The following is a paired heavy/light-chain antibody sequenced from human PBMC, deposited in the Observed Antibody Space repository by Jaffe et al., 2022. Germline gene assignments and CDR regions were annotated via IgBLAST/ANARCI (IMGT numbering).Heavy chain of an antibody. CDR2: VRSDGTYT. CDR3: ARDRGGAEYLDY. Sequence: QVQLVESGGGVVQPGGSLRLSCAASGFTVNNFGMHWVRQAPGEGLKWVSYVRSDGTYTSYTDSVKGRFVISRDNPKNTVYLQMNSLRPEDTAIYYCARDRGGAEYLDYWGQGTLVTVSS. J-gene: IGHJ4*02. CDR1: GFTVNNFG. V-gene: IGHV3-30*02. D-gene: IGHD3-16*01.
Light chain of an antibody. V-gene: IGLV2-11*01. Sequence: QSALTQPRSVSGSPGQSVTISCTGTSSDVGGYNYVSWYQQYPGKAPKLLIYDVSKRPSGVPDRFSASKSGNTASLTISGLQAEDEADFYCCSYTGTYTLIFGGGTKLTVL. CDR2: DVS. CDR3: CSYTGTYTLI. CDR1: SSDVGGYNY. J-gene: IGLJ2*01.